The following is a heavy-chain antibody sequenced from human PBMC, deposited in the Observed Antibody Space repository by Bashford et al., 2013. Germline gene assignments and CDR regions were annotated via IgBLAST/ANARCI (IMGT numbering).Heavy chain of an antibody. CDR2: IDAASGNT. D-gene: IGHD3-10*01. J-gene: IGHJ4*02. V-gene: IGHV1-3*01. Sequence: VASVKVSCKASGYIFTVFAMHWVRQAPGQGLEWMGWIDAASGNTKYSQKFQGRVTITRDTSASIAYMELRSLRHEDTAVYYCAKESGGIRGXSLRQMDYWGQGTLVTVSS. CDR1: GYIFTVFA. CDR3: AKESGGIRGXSLRQMDY.